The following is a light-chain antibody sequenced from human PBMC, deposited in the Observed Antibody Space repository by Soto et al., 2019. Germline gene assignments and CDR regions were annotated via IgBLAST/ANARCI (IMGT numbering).Light chain of an antibody. J-gene: IGKJ1*01. V-gene: IGKV3-20*01. CDR1: QSVTSSS. CDR2: SAS. Sequence: EIVLTQSPGTLSSSPGERATLSCRASQSVTSSSLGWYQQKPGQAPRLLMHSASSRATGIPDRFSGSGSGTHFTLNISRLEPEDFAVYYCHQYGSSPWTFGQGTKVEI. CDR3: HQYGSSPWT.